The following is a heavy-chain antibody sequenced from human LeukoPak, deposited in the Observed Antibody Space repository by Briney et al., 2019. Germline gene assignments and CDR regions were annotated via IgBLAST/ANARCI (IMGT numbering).Heavy chain of an antibody. CDR3: TRDYYDGSGRSVD. Sequence: PGGSLRLSCVGSGFTFSSYWMSWVRQAPGKGLEWVAKIKQDGSVKYYVDSVRGRFSISRGNAQNSLYLQMNSLRIEDTAVYFCTRDYYDGSGRSVDWGQGTLVTVSS. D-gene: IGHD3-22*01. CDR1: GFTFSSYW. V-gene: IGHV3-7*01. CDR2: IKQDGSVK. J-gene: IGHJ1*01.